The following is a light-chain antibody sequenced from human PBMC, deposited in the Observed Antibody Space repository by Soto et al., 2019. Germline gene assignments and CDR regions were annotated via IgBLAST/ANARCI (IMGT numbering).Light chain of an antibody. CDR2: DVT. V-gene: IGLV2-14*03. CDR1: STDVGDFNY. CDR3: SSYSSSTTHVV. J-gene: IGLJ2*01. Sequence: QSALTQPDSVSGYPGRSVTISCTGTSTDVGDFNYVSWYQHLPGRAPKLIIYDVTNRPSGISYRFSASKSGRTASLTISGLQAEDEADYYCSSYSSSTTHVVFGGGTKLTVL.